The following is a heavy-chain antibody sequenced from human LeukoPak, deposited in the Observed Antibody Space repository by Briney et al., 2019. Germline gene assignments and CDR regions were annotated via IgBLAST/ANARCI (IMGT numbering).Heavy chain of an antibody. J-gene: IGHJ5*02. D-gene: IGHD3-22*01. CDR1: GYTFTGYY. CDR3: ARREITMIVVVTYNWFDP. V-gene: IGHV1-2*02. CDR2: INPNSGGT. Sequence: ASVKVSCKASGYTFTGYYMHWVRQAPGQGLEWMGWINPNSGGTNYAQKFQGRVTMTRDTSISTAYMELSRLRSDDTAVYYCARREITMIVVVTYNWFDPWGQGTLVTVSS.